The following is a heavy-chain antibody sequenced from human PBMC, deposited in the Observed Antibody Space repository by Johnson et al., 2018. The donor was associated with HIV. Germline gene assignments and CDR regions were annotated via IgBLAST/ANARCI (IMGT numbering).Heavy chain of an antibody. Sequence: QVQLVESGGGLVQPGGSLRLSCAASGFTFSSYAMHWVRQAPGKGLEWVAVISYDGSNKYYADSVKGRFTISRDNSKNTLYLQMNSLRAEDTAVYYCAKDPSYIVATAMTDAFDIWGQGTMVTVSS. V-gene: IGHV3-30*04. CDR3: AKDPSYIVATAMTDAFDI. CDR1: GFTFSSYA. D-gene: IGHD5-12*01. J-gene: IGHJ3*02. CDR2: ISYDGSNK.